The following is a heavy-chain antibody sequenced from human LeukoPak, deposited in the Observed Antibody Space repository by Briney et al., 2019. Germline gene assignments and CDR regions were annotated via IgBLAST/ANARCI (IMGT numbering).Heavy chain of an antibody. Sequence: PSETLSLTCTVSGGSLTSYYWSWIRQPPGKGLEWIGYIYYSGSTNYNPSLKSRVTISVDTSKNQFSLKLSSVTAADTAVYYCARRYCSGGSCYSGGNWFDPWGQGTLVAVSS. CDR3: ARRYCSGGSCYSGGNWFDP. V-gene: IGHV4-59*08. CDR2: IYYSGST. J-gene: IGHJ5*02. CDR1: GGSLTSYY. D-gene: IGHD2-15*01.